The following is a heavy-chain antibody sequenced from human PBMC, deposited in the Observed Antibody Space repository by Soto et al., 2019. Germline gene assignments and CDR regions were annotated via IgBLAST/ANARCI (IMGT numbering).Heavy chain of an antibody. Sequence: EVQLVESGGGLVQPGRSLRLSCAASGFTFDDYAMHWVRQAPGKGLEWVSGISWNSGSIGYADSVKGRFTISRDNAKHSLYLQMNSLRAEDTALYYCAKDKDYGDYVGAHFDYWGQGTLVTVSS. V-gene: IGHV3-9*01. CDR2: ISWNSGSI. CDR3: AKDKDYGDYVGAHFDY. D-gene: IGHD4-17*01. CDR1: GFTFDDYA. J-gene: IGHJ4*02.